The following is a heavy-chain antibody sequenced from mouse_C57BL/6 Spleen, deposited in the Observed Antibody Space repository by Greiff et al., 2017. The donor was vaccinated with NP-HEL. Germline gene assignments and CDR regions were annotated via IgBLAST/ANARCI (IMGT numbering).Heavy chain of an antibody. J-gene: IGHJ1*03. V-gene: IGHV1-81*01. CDR3: ARSVLRPSRYFDV. CDR2: IYPRSGNT. CDR1: GYTFTSYG. Sequence: QVQLQQSGAELARPGASVKLSCKASGYTFTSYGISWVKQRTGQGLEWIGEIYPRSGNTYYNEKFKGKATLTADKSSSTAYMELRSLTSEDSAVYFCARSVLRPSRYFDVWGTGTTVTVSS. D-gene: IGHD1-2*01.